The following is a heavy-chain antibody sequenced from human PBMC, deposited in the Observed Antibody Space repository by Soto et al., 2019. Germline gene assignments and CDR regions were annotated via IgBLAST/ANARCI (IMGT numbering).Heavy chain of an antibody. V-gene: IGHV3-64D*08. D-gene: IGHD3-10*01. CDR1: GFTFNSLA. CDR2: ISHNGATT. J-gene: IGHJ4*01. CDR3: VKDRAIDY. Sequence: GGSLRLSCSASGFTFNSLAMHWVRQAPGKGLQYVASISHNGATTYYADSVKGRFTISRDNSKNSLFLQMSSLTTEDMAVYYCVKDRAIDYWGQGTLVTVS.